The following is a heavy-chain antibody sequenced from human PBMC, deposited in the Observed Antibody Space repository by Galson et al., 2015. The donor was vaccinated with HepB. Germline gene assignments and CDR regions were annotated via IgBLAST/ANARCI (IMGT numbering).Heavy chain of an antibody. J-gene: IGHJ4*02. V-gene: IGHV3-49*03. D-gene: IGHD2-15*01. CDR3: AREEDCSGTSCHSV. CDR2: IRSKTYGGTT. CDR1: GFTFGDYA. Sequence: SPRLSCAASGFTFGDYAMSWFRQAPGKGLEWVSFIRSKTYGGTTEHAAAVKGRSTVSRDDSKSIAYLQMSSLRTGDTAVYYCAREEDCSGTSCHSVWGQGTLVTVSS.